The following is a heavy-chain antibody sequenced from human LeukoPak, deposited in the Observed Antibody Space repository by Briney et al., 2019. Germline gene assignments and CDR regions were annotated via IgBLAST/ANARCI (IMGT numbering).Heavy chain of an antibody. CDR2: ISSIIIYI. CDR1: GFTFSSHS. Sequence: PGGSLRLSCAASGFTFSSHSMNWVRQAPGKGLQWVSSISSIIIYIYYADSVKGRFTISRGNAKNPLYLQMTTQRGEDTAVYYCARGDGATPPDVFDIWGQGTMVTVSS. CDR3: ARGDGATPPDVFDI. D-gene: IGHD3-10*01. J-gene: IGHJ3*02. V-gene: IGHV3-21*01.